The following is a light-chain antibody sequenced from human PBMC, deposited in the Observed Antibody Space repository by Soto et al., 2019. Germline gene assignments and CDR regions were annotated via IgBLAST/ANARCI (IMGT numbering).Light chain of an antibody. CDR1: QTVSNF. J-gene: IGKJ5*01. CDR3: QQYGNAPIT. V-gene: IGKV3-20*01. CDR2: GAS. Sequence: EIVLTQSPATLSLSPGEGATLSCRASQTVSNFLAWYQQKPGRAPRLLIYGASSRATGIPDRFSGSGSGTDFTLSISRLEVEDFAVYHCQQYGNAPITFGQGTRLEI.